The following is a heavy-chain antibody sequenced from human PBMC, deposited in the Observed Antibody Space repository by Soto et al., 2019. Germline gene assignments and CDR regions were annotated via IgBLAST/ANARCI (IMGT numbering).Heavy chain of an antibody. CDR2: INPNSGGT. CDR1: GYTFTGYY. J-gene: IGHJ6*02. CDR3: ARDAVVAATPYYYYYYGMDV. D-gene: IGHD2-15*01. V-gene: IGHV1-2*04. Sequence: ASVKVSCKASGYTFTGYYMHWVRQAPGQGLEWMGWINPNSGGTNYAQKFQGWVTMTRDTSIGTAYMELSRLRSDDTAVYYCARDAVVAATPYYYYYYGMDVWGQGTTVTVSS.